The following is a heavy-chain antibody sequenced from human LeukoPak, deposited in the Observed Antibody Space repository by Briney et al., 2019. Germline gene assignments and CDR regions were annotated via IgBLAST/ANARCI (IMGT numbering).Heavy chain of an antibody. J-gene: IGHJ4*02. D-gene: IGHD6-6*01. CDR3: ARARLWYSSSSQGFDY. CDR2: ISAYNGNT. Sequence: ASVKVSCKASGYTFTSYGISWVRQAPGQGLEWMGWISAYNGNTNYAQKLQGRVTMTTDTSTSTAYMELRSLRSDDTAVYYCARARLWYSSSSQGFDYWGQGTLVTVCS. V-gene: IGHV1-18*01. CDR1: GYTFTSYG.